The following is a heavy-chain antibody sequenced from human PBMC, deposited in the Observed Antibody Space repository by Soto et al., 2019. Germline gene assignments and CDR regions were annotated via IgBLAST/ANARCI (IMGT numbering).Heavy chain of an antibody. CDR1: GGSISSYY. J-gene: IGHJ4*02. CDR3: ARAGGDYYDSSGRLDY. CDR2: IYYSGST. Sequence: LSLTCTVSGGSISSYYWSWIRQPPGKGLEWIGYIYYSGSTNYNPSLKSRVTISVDTSKNQFSLKLSSVTAADTAVYYCARAGGDYYDSSGRLDYWGQGTLVTVSS. V-gene: IGHV4-59*01. D-gene: IGHD3-22*01.